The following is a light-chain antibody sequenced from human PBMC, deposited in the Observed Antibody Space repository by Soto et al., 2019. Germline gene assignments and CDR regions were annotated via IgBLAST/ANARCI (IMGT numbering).Light chain of an antibody. CDR1: SSDVGGYNY. CDR2: DVS. V-gene: IGLV2-11*01. CDR3: CSYAGTYAV. J-gene: IGLJ2*01. Sequence: QSALTQPRSVPGSPGQSVAISCTGTSSDVGGYNYVSWYQQHPGKAPKLMIYDVSGRPSGVPDRFSGSKSGNTASLTISGLQAEDEADYYCCSYAGTYAVFGGGTQLTVL.